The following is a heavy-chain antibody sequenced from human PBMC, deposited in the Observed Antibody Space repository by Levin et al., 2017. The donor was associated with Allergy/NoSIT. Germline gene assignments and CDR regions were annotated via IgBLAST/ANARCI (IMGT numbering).Heavy chain of an antibody. Sequence: GESLKISCQGSGYSFTSYWIGWVRQMPGKGLEWMGIIYPGDSDTRYSPSFPGQVTISADKSISTAYLQWSSLKASDTAIYYCARRGTRDYYYYMDVWGKGTTGTGSS. CDR2: IYPGDSDT. CDR1: GYSFTSYW. J-gene: IGHJ6*03. D-gene: IGHD1-1*01. CDR3: ARRGTRDYYYYMDV. V-gene: IGHV5-51*01.